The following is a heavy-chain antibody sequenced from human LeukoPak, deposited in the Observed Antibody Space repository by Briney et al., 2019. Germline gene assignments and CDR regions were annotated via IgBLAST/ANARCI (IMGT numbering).Heavy chain of an antibody. CDR1: GFTVSTNC. CDR2: IYSGGTT. J-gene: IGHJ5*02. D-gene: IGHD3-3*01. CDR3: ARDRGTIFGVVIPTTTYNWFDP. V-gene: IGHV3-53*04. Sequence: GGSLRLSCAASGFTVSTNCMTWVRQAPGKGLEWVSTIYSGGTTYYSDSVMGRFTISRHNSRSTLYLQMNSLRAEDTAVYYCARDRGTIFGVVIPTTTYNWFDPWGQGTLVTVSS.